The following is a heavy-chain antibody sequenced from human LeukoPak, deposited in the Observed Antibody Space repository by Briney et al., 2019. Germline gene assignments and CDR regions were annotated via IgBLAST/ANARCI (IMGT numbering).Heavy chain of an antibody. V-gene: IGHV3-48*03. J-gene: IGHJ6*04. CDR1: GFTFSSYE. D-gene: IGHD3-10*02. Sequence: GGSLRLSCAASGFTFSSYEMNWVRQAPGKGLEWVLYISSSGSTIYYANSVKGRFTISRDNAKNSLYLQMNSLRAEDTAVYYCAELGITMIGGVWGKGTTVTISS. CDR2: ISSSGSTI. CDR3: AELGITMIGGV.